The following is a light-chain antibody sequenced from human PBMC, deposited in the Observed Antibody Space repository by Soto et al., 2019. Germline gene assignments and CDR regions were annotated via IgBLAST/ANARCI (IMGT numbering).Light chain of an antibody. CDR2: EVS. V-gene: IGLV2-14*01. CDR1: SSDVGGYNN. J-gene: IGLJ1*01. Sequence: QSALTQPASVSGSPGQSIAISCTGTSSDVGGYNNVSWYQQHPGKAPKLMIHEVSNRPSGISDRFSGSKSGNTASLTISGLQADDEADYYCSSHTSYSTRVFGTGTKLTVL. CDR3: SSHTSYSTRV.